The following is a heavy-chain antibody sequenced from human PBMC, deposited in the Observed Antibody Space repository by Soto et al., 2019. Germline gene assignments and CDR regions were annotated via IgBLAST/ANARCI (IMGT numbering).Heavy chain of an antibody. Sequence: LRLSCAASGFTFSSYWMSWVRQAPGKGLEWVANIKQDGSEKYYVDSVKGRFTISRDNAKNSLYLQMNSLRAEDTAVYYCATAWLDDAFDIWGQGTMVTVSS. V-gene: IGHV3-7*05. CDR1: GFTFSSYW. CDR2: IKQDGSEK. CDR3: ATAWLDDAFDI. J-gene: IGHJ3*02. D-gene: IGHD3-22*01.